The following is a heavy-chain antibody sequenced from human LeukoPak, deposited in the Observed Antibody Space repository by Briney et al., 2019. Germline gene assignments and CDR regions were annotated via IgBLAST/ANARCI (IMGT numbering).Heavy chain of an antibody. D-gene: IGHD6-19*01. Sequence: GGSLRLSCTPSGVTFSNYALDWVRQAPGKGLEWVAAISYDGTKTYYTDSVKGRFTISRDDPDNTLSLQMDSLRGEDTALYYCASSTTVAGTCWFDPWGQGTLVIVSS. CDR3: ASSTTVAGTCWFDP. J-gene: IGHJ5*02. CDR1: GVTFSNYA. CDR2: ISYDGTKT. V-gene: IGHV3-30*04.